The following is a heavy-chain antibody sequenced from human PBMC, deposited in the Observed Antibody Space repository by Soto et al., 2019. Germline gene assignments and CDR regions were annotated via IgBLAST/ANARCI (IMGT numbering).Heavy chain of an antibody. Sequence: EVQLVQSGAEVKKPGESLRISCKGSGYSFTSYWISWVRQMPGKGREWMGRIAPSDSYTNYSPSFQGHVTNSADKSISTAYLQWSSMKASDTAMYYCARLQAAAGDNDLTFDYWGQGTLVTVSS. J-gene: IGHJ4*02. CDR1: GYSFTSYW. D-gene: IGHD6-13*01. CDR2: IAPSDSYT. CDR3: ARLQAAAGDNDLTFDY. V-gene: IGHV5-10-1*01.